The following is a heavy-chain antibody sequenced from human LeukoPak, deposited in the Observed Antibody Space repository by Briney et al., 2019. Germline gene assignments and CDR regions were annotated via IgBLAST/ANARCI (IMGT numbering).Heavy chain of an antibody. V-gene: IGHV4-39*01. J-gene: IGHJ4*02. D-gene: IGHD2-8*02. Sequence: SETLSLTCSVSGDSINSSKYHWGWVRQPPGKGLESIGGFYYSGNTYHTPSLKSRVTISVDTAKNQFSLKMTSVTAADTAVYYCASGLAVGGVPDCWGQGTLVIVSS. CDR2: FYYSGNT. CDR3: ASGLAVGGVPDC. CDR1: GDSINSSKYH.